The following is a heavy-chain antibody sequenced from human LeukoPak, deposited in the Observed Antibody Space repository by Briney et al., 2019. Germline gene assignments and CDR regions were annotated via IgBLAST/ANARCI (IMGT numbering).Heavy chain of an antibody. V-gene: IGHV5-51*01. J-gene: IGHJ3*02. CDR2: IYPGDSDT. Sequence: ESLKISCKGSGYSFTSYWIGWVRQMPGKGLERMGIIYPGDSDTRYSPSFQGQVTISADKSISTAYLQWSSLKASDTAMYYCATTYYYDSSGYLRDAFDIWGQGTMVTVSS. D-gene: IGHD3-22*01. CDR1: GYSFTSYW. CDR3: ATTYYYDSSGYLRDAFDI.